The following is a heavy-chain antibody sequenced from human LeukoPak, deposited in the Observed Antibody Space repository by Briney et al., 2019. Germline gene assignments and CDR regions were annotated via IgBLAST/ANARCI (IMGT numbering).Heavy chain of an antibody. CDR1: GGTFSSYA. J-gene: IGHJ4*02. CDR2: IIPIFGTA. V-gene: IGHV1-69*13. D-gene: IGHD5-24*01. CDR3: ARDDGYNLGDDY. Sequence: SVKVSCKASGGTFSSYAISWVRQAPGQGLEWMGGIIPIFGTANYAQKFQGRVTITADESTSTAYMELSSLRSEDTAVYYCARDDGYNLGDDYWGQGTLVTVSS.